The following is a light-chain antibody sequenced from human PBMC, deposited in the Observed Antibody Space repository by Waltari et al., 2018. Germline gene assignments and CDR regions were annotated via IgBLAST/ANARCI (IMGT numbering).Light chain of an antibody. J-gene: IGKJ1*01. CDR1: QSIGGW. CDR2: KAS. CDR3: QQYNDYPWT. V-gene: IGKV1-5*03. Sequence: DIQMTQSPPTLSASVGDRVTITCRASQSIGGWLAWYQQQPGKAPKFLLYKASNLETGVPSRFSGSGSGTEFTLTISSLQPDDFATYFCQQYNDYPWTFGQGTKVEMK.